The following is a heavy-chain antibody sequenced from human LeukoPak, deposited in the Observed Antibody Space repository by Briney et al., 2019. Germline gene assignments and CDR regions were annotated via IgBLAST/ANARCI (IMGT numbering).Heavy chain of an antibody. J-gene: IGHJ3*02. CDR3: AKVRRGGVYGDYGAFDI. CDR1: GFTFSSYG. CDR2: IWYDGSNK. D-gene: IGHD4-17*01. V-gene: IGHV3-33*06. Sequence: GRSLRLSCAASGFTFSSYGMHWVRQAPGKGLEWVAVIWYDGSNKYYADSVKGRFTISRDNSKNTLYLQMNSLGAEDTAVYYCAKVRRGGVYGDYGAFDIWGQGTMVTVSS.